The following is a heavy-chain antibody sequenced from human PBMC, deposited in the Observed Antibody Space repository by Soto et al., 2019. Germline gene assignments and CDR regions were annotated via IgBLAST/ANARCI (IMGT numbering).Heavy chain of an antibody. CDR1: GFTFSDSA. V-gene: IGHV3-73*02. D-gene: IGHD2-21*01. J-gene: IGHJ2*01. CDR3: VRYSRTLGWFFDL. CDR2: IRSKGNNYAT. Sequence: EVPLVESGGGLVQPGGSLKLSCAASGFTFSDSAMHWVRQASGEGLEWLGRIRSKGNNYATEYGASLKGRFTISRDXXKKTTYLQMSNLNTEDTAVYYCVRYSRTLGWFFDLWGRGTLVTVSS.